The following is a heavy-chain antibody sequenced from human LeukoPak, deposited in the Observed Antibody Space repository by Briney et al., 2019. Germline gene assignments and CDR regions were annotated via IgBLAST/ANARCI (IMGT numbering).Heavy chain of an antibody. CDR1: GGSFSGYY. Sequence: PSETLSLTCAVYGGSFSGYYWSWIRQPPGKGLEWIGEINHSGSTNYNPSLKIRVPISVDTSKNQFSLKLSSVTAADTAVYYCARGALITIFGVVIMGAQGPYFDYWGQGTLVTVSS. CDR3: ARGALITIFGVVIMGAQGPYFDY. D-gene: IGHD3-3*01. CDR2: INHSGST. J-gene: IGHJ4*02. V-gene: IGHV4-34*01.